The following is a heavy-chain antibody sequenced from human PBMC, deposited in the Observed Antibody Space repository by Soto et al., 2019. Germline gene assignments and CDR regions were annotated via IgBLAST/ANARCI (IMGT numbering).Heavy chain of an antibody. J-gene: IGHJ3*02. V-gene: IGHV3-33*08. CDR1: GFTFSSYV. Sequence: PGGSLRLSCAASGFTFSSYVMHWVRQAPGKGLEWVAVISYDGSYKYYADSVKGRFTISRDNSKNTVYLQMNSLTAGDTALYYCAKATATGGGAFDICGQGTMVTVSS. D-gene: IGHD2-8*02. CDR2: ISYDGSYK. CDR3: AKATATGGGAFDI.